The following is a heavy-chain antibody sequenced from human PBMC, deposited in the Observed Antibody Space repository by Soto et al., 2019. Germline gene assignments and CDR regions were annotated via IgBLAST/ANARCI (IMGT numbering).Heavy chain of an antibody. Sequence: GGSLRLSCAASGFTFISYAMSWVRQAPGKGLEWVSAISGSGGSTYYADSVKGRFTISRDNSKNTLYLQMNSLRAEDTAVYYCATDLSPMPHYIDYWGQGTLVTVSS. V-gene: IGHV3-23*01. D-gene: IGHD2-2*01. CDR1: GFTFISYA. CDR3: ATDLSPMPHYIDY. J-gene: IGHJ4*02. CDR2: ISGSGGST.